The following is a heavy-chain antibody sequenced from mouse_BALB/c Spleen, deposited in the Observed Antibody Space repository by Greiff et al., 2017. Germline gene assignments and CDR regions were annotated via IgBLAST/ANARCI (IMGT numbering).Heavy chain of an antibody. CDR2: INPSNGGT. D-gene: IGHD1-1*01. CDR1: GYTFTSYY. Sequence: VQLQESGAELVKPGASVKLSCKASGYTFTSYYMYWVKQRPGQGLEWIGEINPSNGGTNFNEKFKSKATLTVDKSSSTAYMQLSSLTSEDSAVYYCTRGYYGSSNAMDYWGQGTSVTVSS. J-gene: IGHJ4*01. CDR3: TRGYYGSSNAMDY. V-gene: IGHV1S81*02.